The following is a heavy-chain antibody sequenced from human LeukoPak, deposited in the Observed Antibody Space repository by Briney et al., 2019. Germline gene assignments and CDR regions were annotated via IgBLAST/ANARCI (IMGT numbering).Heavy chain of an antibody. Sequence: SETLSLTCTVSGGSIRSSYYYWGWIRQPPGKGLEWIGEINHSGSTNYNPSLKSRVTISVDTSKNQFSLKLSSVTAADTAVYYCARGSSSWLDYWGQGTLVTVSS. CDR1: GGSIRSSYYY. D-gene: IGHD6-13*01. CDR2: INHSGST. CDR3: ARGSSSWLDY. J-gene: IGHJ4*02. V-gene: IGHV4-39*07.